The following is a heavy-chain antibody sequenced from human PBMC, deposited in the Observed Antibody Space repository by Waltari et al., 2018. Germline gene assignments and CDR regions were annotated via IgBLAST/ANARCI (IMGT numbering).Heavy chain of an antibody. CDR2: ISWKSGSI. D-gene: IGHD2-2*01. CDR1: GFTFDDYA. CDR3: AKDANRYCSSTSCYPFDY. V-gene: IGHV3-9*01. J-gene: IGHJ4*02. Sequence: EVQLVESGGGLVQPGRSLRLSCAAPGFTFDDYAMPWVRQGPGKGLGGVSGISWKSGSIGYADSVKGRFTISRDNAKNSLYLQMNSLRAEDTALYYCAKDANRYCSSTSCYPFDYWGQGTLVTVSS.